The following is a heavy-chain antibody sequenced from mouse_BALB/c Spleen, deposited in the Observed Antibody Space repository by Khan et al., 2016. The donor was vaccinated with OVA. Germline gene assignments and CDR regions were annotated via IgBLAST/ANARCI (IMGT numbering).Heavy chain of an antibody. Sequence: QMQLEESGPGLVAPSQSLSITCTVSGFSLTSHGVHWVRQPPGKGLEWLGVIWAGGSTNYNSALMSRLSISKDRSKSQVFLKMNSLQTDDTAMYYCARNREPDYFDYWGQGTTLTVSS. CDR3: ARNREPDYFDY. J-gene: IGHJ2*01. CDR2: IWAGGST. V-gene: IGHV2-9*02. CDR1: GFSLTSHG.